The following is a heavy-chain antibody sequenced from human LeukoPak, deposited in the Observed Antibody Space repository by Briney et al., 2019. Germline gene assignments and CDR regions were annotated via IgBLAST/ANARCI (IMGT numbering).Heavy chain of an antibody. D-gene: IGHD3-3*01. J-gene: IGHJ4*02. CDR1: GYTFTGYY. Sequence: GASVKVSCKASGYTFTGYYMHWLRQAPGQGLEWMGWINPNNGNTNYAQKLQGRVTMTTDTSTSTAYMELRSLRSDDTAVYYCARAAEYYDFWSALFDYWGQGTLVTVSS. CDR3: ARAAEYYDFWSALFDY. CDR2: INPNNGNT. V-gene: IGHV1-18*04.